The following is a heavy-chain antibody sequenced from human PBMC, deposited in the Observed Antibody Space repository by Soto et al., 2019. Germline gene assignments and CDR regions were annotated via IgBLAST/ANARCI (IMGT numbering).Heavy chain of an antibody. J-gene: IGHJ4*02. CDR3: ARGGSRFLEWLLYDY. V-gene: IGHV4-30-4*01. CDR2: IYYSGST. D-gene: IGHD3-3*01. CDR1: GGSISSGDYY. Sequence: SETLSLTCTVSGGSISSGDYYWSWIRQPPGKGLEWIGYIYYSGSTYYNPSLKSRVTISVDTSKNQFSLKLSSVTAADTAVYYCARGGSRFLEWLLYDYWGQGTLVT.